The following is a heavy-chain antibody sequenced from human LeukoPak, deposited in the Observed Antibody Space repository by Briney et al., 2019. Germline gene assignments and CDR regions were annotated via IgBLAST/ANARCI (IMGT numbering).Heavy chain of an antibody. CDR1: GGSFSGYY. D-gene: IGHD6-13*01. CDR3: ARGGRYRAAAGTGRGDYFDY. Sequence: SETLSLTCAVHGGSFSGYYWSWIRQPPGKGLEWIGEINHSGSTNYNPSLKSRVTISVDTSKNQFSLELSSVTAADTAVYYCARGGRYRAAAGTGRGDYFDYWGQGTLVTVSS. J-gene: IGHJ4*02. V-gene: IGHV4-34*01. CDR2: INHSGST.